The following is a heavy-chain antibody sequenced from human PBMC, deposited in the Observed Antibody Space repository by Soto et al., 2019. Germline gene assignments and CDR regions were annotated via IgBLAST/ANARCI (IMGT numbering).Heavy chain of an antibody. CDR2: IYSGGDT. V-gene: IGHV3-53*01. CDR1: GFTVSSNH. D-gene: IGHD6-19*01. J-gene: IGHJ2*01. CDR3: ARDRLGYWYFDL. Sequence: LRLSCAASGFTVSSNHMSWVRQAPGKGLEWVSVIYSGGDTHYADSVKGRFTISRDNSKNTLYLQMNSLRAEDTAVYYCARDRLGYWYFDLWGRGTLVTVSS.